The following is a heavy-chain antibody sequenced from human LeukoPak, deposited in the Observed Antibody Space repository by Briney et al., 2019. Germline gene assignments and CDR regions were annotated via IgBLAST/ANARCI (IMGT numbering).Heavy chain of an antibody. V-gene: IGHV4-59*01. CDR1: GGSISSYY. J-gene: IGHJ4*02. CDR2: IYYSGST. CDR3: ARGRYRQREYFDY. D-gene: IGHD1-14*01. Sequence: SETLSLTCTVSGGSISSYYWSWIRQPPGKGLEWIGYIYYSGSTNYNPSLKSRVTISVDTSKNQFSLKLSSVTAADTAVYYCARGRYRQREYFDYWGQGTQVTVSS.